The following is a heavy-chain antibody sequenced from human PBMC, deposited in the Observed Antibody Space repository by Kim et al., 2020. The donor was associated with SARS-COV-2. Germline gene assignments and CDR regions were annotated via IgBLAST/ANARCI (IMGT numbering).Heavy chain of an antibody. V-gene: IGHV3-48*03. Sequence: GRFTISRDNAKNSLYLQMNSLRAEDTAVYYCARDSYSGYSGGYYYYGMDVWGQGTTVTVSS. CDR3: ARDSYSGYSGGYYYYGMDV. J-gene: IGHJ6*02. D-gene: IGHD5-12*01.